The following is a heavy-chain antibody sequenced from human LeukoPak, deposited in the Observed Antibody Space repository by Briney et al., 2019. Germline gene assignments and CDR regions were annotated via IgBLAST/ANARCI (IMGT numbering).Heavy chain of an antibody. CDR2: INRSGST. V-gene: IGHV4-34*01. J-gene: IGHJ4*02. Sequence: PSETLSLTCAVYGGSFSGYYWSWIRQPPGKGLEWIGEINRSGSTNYNPSLKSRVTISVDTSKNQFSLKLSSVTAADTAVYYCAAYYYDSSGYYYETLFDYWGQGTLVTVSS. CDR3: AAYYYDSSGYYYETLFDY. D-gene: IGHD3-22*01. CDR1: GGSFSGYY.